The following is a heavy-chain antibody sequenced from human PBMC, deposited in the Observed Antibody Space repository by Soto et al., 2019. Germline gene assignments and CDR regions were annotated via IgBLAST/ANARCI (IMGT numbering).Heavy chain of an antibody. CDR1: GLNFTRNG. V-gene: IGHV3-30*18. Sequence: QVHLVESGGGVFQPGKSWTLSVVFSGLNFTRNGMHWVGQAPGKGLGGVAAITSGGGSQYYADSVKGRFTISRDNSRNTLFLQVNSLGPEDTAVYYCAKGQAGATVDCWGQGTLVTVSS. D-gene: IGHD1-26*01. J-gene: IGHJ4*02. CDR2: ITSGGGSQ. CDR3: AKGQAGATVDC.